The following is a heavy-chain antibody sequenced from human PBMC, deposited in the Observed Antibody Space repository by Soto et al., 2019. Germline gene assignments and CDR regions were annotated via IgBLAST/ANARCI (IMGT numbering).Heavy chain of an antibody. V-gene: IGHV3-23*01. CDR2: ISGSGGST. CDR1: GFTFSSYA. CDR3: AKDRGLAAAGNRGWFDP. J-gene: IGHJ5*02. D-gene: IGHD6-13*01. Sequence: EVQLLESGGGLVQPGGSLRLSCAASGFTFSSYAMSWVRQAPGKGLEWVSAISGSGGSTYYADFVKGRFTISRDNSKNTLYLQMNSLRAEDTAVYYCAKDRGLAAAGNRGWFDPWGQGTLVTVSS.